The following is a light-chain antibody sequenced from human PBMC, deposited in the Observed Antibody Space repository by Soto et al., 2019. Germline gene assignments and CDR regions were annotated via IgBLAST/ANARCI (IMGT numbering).Light chain of an antibody. CDR1: SSDVGGYNY. Sequence: QSALTQPPSASGSPGQSVTMSCTGTSSDVGGYNYVSWYQQHPGKAPKLIIYEVSKRPSGVPDRFSGSKSVNTASLTVSGLQAEDEADYYCQSFDSSLSNSWVFGGGTKLTVL. CDR3: QSFDSSLSNSWV. CDR2: EVS. J-gene: IGLJ3*02. V-gene: IGLV2-8*01.